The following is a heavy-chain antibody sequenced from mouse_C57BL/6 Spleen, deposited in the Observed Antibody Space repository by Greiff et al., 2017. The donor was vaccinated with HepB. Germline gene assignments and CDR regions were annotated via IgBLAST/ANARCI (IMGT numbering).Heavy chain of an antibody. J-gene: IGHJ4*01. D-gene: IGHD2-4*01. Sequence: EVQLVESGGGLVQSGRSLRLSCATSGFTFSDFYMEWVRQAPGKGLEWIAASRNKANDYTTEYSASVKGRFIVSRDTSQSILYLQMNALRAEDTAIYYCARDHDYDGYAMDYWGQGTSVTVSS. CDR3: ARDHDYDGYAMDY. CDR1: GFTFSDFY. V-gene: IGHV7-1*01. CDR2: SRNKANDYTT.